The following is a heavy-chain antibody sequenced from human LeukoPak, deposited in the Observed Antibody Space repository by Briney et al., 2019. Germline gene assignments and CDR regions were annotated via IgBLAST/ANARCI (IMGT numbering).Heavy chain of an antibody. D-gene: IGHD3-22*01. J-gene: IGHJ4*02. V-gene: IGHV3-23*01. CDR3: ARRGYYYDSSGYYYFDY. Sequence: GGSLRLSCAASGFTFSSYAMSWVRQAPGKGLEWVSAISGSGGSTYYADSVKGRFAISRDNSKNTLYLQMNSLRAEDTAVYYCARRGYYYDSSGYYYFDYWGQGTLVTVSS. CDR1: GFTFSSYA. CDR2: ISGSGGST.